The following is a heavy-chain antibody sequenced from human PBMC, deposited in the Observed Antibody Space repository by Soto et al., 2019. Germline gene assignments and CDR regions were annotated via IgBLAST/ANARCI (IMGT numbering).Heavy chain of an antibody. Sequence: QVQLQQWGAGLLKPSETLSLTCAVYGGSFSGYYWSWIRQPPGKGLEWIGEINHSGSTNYNPSLKSRVTISVDTSKNQFSLKLSSVTAADTAVYYCARGLDSNYSPYYFDYWGQGTLVTVSS. CDR1: GGSFSGYY. CDR2: INHSGST. V-gene: IGHV4-34*01. CDR3: ARGLDSNYSPYYFDY. J-gene: IGHJ4*02. D-gene: IGHD4-4*01.